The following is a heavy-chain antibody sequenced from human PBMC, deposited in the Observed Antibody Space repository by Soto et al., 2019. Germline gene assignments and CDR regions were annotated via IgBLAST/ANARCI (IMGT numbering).Heavy chain of an antibody. CDR2: ISGSSSSI. V-gene: IGHV3-48*01. CDR1: GFSFSHYA. D-gene: IGHD1-26*01. J-gene: IGHJ2*01. CDR3: ARDPSRGSVWARYLDL. Sequence: EVQLVETGGGLVQPGGSLRLSCAASGFSFSHYALDWVRRAPGKGLERGSYISGSSSSIRYAGSVKGRFTISRDYAKSSVYLQMNSLRGDDTAVYYWARDPSRGSVWARYLDLWGRGTLVTVSP.